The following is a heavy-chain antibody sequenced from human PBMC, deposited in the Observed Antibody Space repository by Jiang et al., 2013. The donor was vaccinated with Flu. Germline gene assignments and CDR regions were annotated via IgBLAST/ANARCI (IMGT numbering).Heavy chain of an antibody. Sequence: GFTFSQLCHEAGSGPRRPREGGRGVGSSAISGSGGSTYYADSVKGRFTISRDNSKNTLYLQMNSLRAEDTAVYYCAKVLRGYSSGWYEYEFDYYYGMDVWGQGTTVTVSS. V-gene: IGHV3-23*01. CDR3: AKVLRGYSSGWYEYEFDYYYGMDV. CDR1: GFTFSQLC. J-gene: IGHJ6*02. D-gene: IGHD6-19*01. CDR2: ISGSGGST.